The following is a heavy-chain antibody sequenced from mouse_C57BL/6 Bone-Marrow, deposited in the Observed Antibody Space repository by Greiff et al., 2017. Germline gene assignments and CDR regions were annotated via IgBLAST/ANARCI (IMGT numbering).Heavy chain of an antibody. D-gene: IGHD2-2*01. J-gene: IGHJ2*01. V-gene: IGHV1-52*01. Sequence: QVQLQQPGAELVRPGSSVKLSCKASGYTFTSYWMHWVKQRPIQGLEWIGNIDPSDSETHYNQKFKDKATLTVDKSSSTAYMQLSSLTSEDSAVYYCAGWGGYYGCARGGYFDYWGQGTTLTVSS. CDR2: IDPSDSET. CDR3: AGWGGYYGCARGGYFDY. CDR1: GYTFTSYW.